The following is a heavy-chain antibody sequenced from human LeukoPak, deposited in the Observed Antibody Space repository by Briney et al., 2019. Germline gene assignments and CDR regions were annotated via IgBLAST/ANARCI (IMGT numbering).Heavy chain of an antibody. CDR1: DDSISDYY. CDR2: FHNSGTS. CDR3: ARHKGSGKLIDY. Sequence: SETLSLTCTVSDDSISDYYRGWIRQPPGKGLEWIGYFHNSGTSTYNPSLKSRVTISVDTSKNQFSLKLTPVTAADTAVYYCARHKGSGKLIDYWGQGTLVTVSS. J-gene: IGHJ4*02. V-gene: IGHV4-59*08. D-gene: IGHD3-10*01.